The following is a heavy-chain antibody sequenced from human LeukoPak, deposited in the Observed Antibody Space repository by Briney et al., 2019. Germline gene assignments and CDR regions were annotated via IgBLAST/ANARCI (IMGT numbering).Heavy chain of an antibody. D-gene: IGHD5-18*01. J-gene: IGHJ4*02. Sequence: SETLSLTCTVSGGSISSYYWSWIRQPAGKGLEWIGRIYTSGSTNYNPSLKSRVTMSVDTSKNRFSLKLSSVTAADTAVYYCARGGYSYGSLHFDYWGQGTLVTVSS. V-gene: IGHV4-4*07. CDR2: IYTSGST. CDR1: GGSISSYY. CDR3: ARGGYSYGSLHFDY.